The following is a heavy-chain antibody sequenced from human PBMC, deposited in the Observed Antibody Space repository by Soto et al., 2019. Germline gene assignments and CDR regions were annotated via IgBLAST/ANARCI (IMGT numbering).Heavy chain of an antibody. CDR3: ARAIKRWEVHYYFDF. CDR2: IVVDSNTA. D-gene: IGHD1-26*01. CDR1: GSTFNNFA. J-gene: IGHJ4*02. V-gene: IGHV1-69*06. Sequence: QVVLLQSGAEVKEPGSSVRVSCQVSGSTFNNFAFSWVRQAPGHGPEWMGGIVVDSNTAEYSQRFQDRVTITADTSTDTLYMELGSLTYEYTAVYYCARAIKRWEVHYYFDFWGQGTLVTVSS.